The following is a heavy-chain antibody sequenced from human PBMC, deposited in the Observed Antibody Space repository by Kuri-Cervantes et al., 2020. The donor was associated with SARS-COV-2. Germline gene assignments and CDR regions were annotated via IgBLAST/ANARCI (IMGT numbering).Heavy chain of an antibody. V-gene: IGHV3-30*02. D-gene: IGHD3-22*01. Sequence: GESLKISCAASGFTFSSYGMHWVRQAPGKGLEWVAFIRYDGSNKYYADSVKGRFTISRDNAKNSLYLQMNSLRAEDTAVYYCARGFYYDSSGPAGGVDYMDVWGKGTTVTVSS. CDR1: GFTFSSYG. CDR3: ARGFYYDSSGPAGGVDYMDV. J-gene: IGHJ6*03. CDR2: IRYDGSNK.